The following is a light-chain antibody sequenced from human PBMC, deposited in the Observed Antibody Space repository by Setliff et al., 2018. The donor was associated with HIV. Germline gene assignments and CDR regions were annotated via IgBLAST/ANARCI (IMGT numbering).Light chain of an antibody. CDR3: CSYAGSYTVV. CDR1: SSDVGRYDY. CDR2: DVS. V-gene: IGLV2-11*01. J-gene: IGLJ1*01. Sequence: QSALTQPRSVSGSRGQSVTLSCTGHSSDVGRYDYVSWYQQHPGKAPKLMIYDVSKRPSGVPARFSGFKAGNTASLFIAGLEPEDEADYYCCSYAGSYTVVFGTGTKVTVL.